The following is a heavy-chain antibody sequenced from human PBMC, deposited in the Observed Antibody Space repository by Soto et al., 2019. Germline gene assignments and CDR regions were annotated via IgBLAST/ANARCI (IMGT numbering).Heavy chain of an antibody. V-gene: IGHV3-21*01. Sequence: PGGSLRLSCAASGFTFSSYSMNWVRQAPGKGLEWVSSISSSSSYIYYADSVKGRFTISRDNAKNSLYLQMNSLRAEDTAVYYCARDRIAAAKSWFDPWGQGTLVTVSS. CDR3: ARDRIAAAKSWFDP. J-gene: IGHJ5*02. CDR1: GFTFSSYS. D-gene: IGHD6-13*01. CDR2: ISSSSSYI.